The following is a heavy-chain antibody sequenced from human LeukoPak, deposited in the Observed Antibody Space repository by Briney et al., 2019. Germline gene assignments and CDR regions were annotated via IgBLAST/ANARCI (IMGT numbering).Heavy chain of an antibody. V-gene: IGHV3-21*01. J-gene: IGHJ4*02. CDR3: AKPVAGDRYFDY. CDR2: ISSYSSYI. Sequence: GGSLRVSCVASGFTFSSYSMDWVRQAPGKGLEWVSSISSYSSYIYYADSVRGRFTISRDNAKNSLYLQMNSLRAADTAVYYCAKPVAGDRYFDYWGQGTLVTVSS. CDR1: GFTFSSYS. D-gene: IGHD3-16*01.